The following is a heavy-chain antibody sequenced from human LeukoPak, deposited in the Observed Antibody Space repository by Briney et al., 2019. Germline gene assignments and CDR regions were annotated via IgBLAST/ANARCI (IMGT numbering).Heavy chain of an antibody. Sequence: ASVKVSCKASGGTFSSYAISWVRQAPGQGLEWMGRIIPILGIANYAQKFQGRVTITADKSTSTAYMELSSLRSEDTAVYYCARGRVVVVPAAIPNWFDPWGQGTLVTVSS. CDR3: ARGRVVVVPAAIPNWFDP. CDR2: IIPILGIA. J-gene: IGHJ5*02. D-gene: IGHD2-2*01. V-gene: IGHV1-69*04. CDR1: GGTFSSYA.